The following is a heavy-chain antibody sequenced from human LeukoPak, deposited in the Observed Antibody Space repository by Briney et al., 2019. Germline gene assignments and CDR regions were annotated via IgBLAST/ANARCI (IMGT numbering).Heavy chain of an antibody. CDR1: GYTFTGYY. CDR3: ARDPYDILTGPHPTYYFDY. Sequence: ASVTVSCKASGYTFTGYYMHWVRQAPGQGLEWMGWINPNSGGTNYAQKFQGRVTMTRDTSISTAYMELSRLRSDDTAVYYCARDPYDILTGPHPTYYFDYWGQGTLVTVSS. J-gene: IGHJ4*02. V-gene: IGHV1-2*02. D-gene: IGHD3-9*01. CDR2: INPNSGGT.